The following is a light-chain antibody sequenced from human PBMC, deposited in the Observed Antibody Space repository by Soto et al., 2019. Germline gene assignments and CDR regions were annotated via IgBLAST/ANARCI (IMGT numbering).Light chain of an antibody. CDR3: QHYDNSRRYT. Sequence: EIVLTQSPGTLSLSPGERATLSCRASQSVTSSYLAWYQQRPGQAPRLLIYATSSRATGIPDRFSGSGSGTDFILTISRLEPEDFAVYYSQHYDNSRRYTFGQGTKLEIK. CDR1: QSVTSSY. J-gene: IGKJ2*01. CDR2: ATS. V-gene: IGKV3-20*01.